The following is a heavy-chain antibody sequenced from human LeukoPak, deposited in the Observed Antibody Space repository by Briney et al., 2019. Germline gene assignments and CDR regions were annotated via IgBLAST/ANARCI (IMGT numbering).Heavy chain of an antibody. CDR3: ARDRAWASDI. CDR2: ISGSGRTI. V-gene: IGHV3-48*02. D-gene: IGHD3-10*01. J-gene: IGHJ3*02. CDR1: GFPFSSYN. Sequence: PGGSLRLSCAASGFPFSSYNMSWVRQAPGKGLEWVSYISGSGRTIDYADSVRGRFTISRDNAKDSLYLQMNSLRDEDTAVYYCARDRAWASDIWGQGTMVTVSS.